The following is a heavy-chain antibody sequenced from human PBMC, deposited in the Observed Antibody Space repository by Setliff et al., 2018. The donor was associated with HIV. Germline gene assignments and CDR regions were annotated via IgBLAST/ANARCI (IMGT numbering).Heavy chain of an antibody. CDR1: GASISSSPYY. V-gene: IGHV4-39*01. CDR2: ISYSGST. Sequence: SETLSLTCSVSGASISSSPYYWAWIRQPPGKGLEWIATISYSGSTHYNLALMSRVTISMDTSRNQFSVKLSSVTAADTAIYYCARGGTTEIYDNTFDYWGQGILVTVSS. CDR3: ARGGTTEIYDNTFDY. J-gene: IGHJ4*02. D-gene: IGHD3-16*01.